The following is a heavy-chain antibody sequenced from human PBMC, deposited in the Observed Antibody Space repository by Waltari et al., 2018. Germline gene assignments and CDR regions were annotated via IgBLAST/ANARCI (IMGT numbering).Heavy chain of an antibody. CDR1: GFTFSSYE. Sequence: EVQLVESGGGLVQPGGSLRLSWAASGFTFSSYERNWVRQAPGKGLEWVSYISSSGSTIYYADSVKGRFTISRDNAKNSLYLQMNSLRAEDTAVYYCARVGCSSTSCLFDYWGQGTLVTVSS. CDR2: ISSSGSTI. D-gene: IGHD2-2*01. V-gene: IGHV3-48*03. J-gene: IGHJ4*02. CDR3: ARVGCSSTSCLFDY.